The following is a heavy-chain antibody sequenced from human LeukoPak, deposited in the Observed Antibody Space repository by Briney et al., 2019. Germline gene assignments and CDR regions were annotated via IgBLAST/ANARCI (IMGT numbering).Heavy chain of an antibody. CDR3: ARSYSGSYYGERRRGWFDP. CDR2: INHSGST. D-gene: IGHD1-26*01. CDR1: GGSVSSGSYY. Sequence: PSETLSLTCTVSGGSVSSGSYYWSWIRQPPGKGLEWIGEINHSGSTNYNPSLKSRFTISVYTSKNQFSLKLSSVTAPDTAVYYCARSYSGSYYGERRRGWFDPWGQGTLVTVSS. V-gene: IGHV4-39*07. J-gene: IGHJ5*02.